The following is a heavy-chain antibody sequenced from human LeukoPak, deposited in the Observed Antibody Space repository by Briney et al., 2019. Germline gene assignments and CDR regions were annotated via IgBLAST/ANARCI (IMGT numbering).Heavy chain of an antibody. J-gene: IGHJ4*02. CDR3: TRGDYYDY. Sequence: GRSPRLSCTASGFTFGDYAMSWVRQAPGKGLEWVGFIRSKPYGGTTEYAASVKGRFTISRDDSNSLAYLQMNSLKTEDTAVYYCTRGDYYDYWGQGTLVTVSS. V-gene: IGHV3-49*04. CDR2: IRSKPYGGTT. CDR1: GFTFGDYA.